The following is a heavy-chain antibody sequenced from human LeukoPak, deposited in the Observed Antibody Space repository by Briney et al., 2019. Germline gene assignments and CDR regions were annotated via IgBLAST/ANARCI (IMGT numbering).Heavy chain of an antibody. D-gene: IGHD3-16*01. CDR3: ARRVWDENAEYFQH. CDR2: IYPGDSDT. J-gene: IGHJ1*01. CDR1: GYTFTSYW. Sequence: KVSCKASGYTFTSYWIGWVRQMPGKGLEWMGIIYPGDSDTRYSPSFQGQVTISADKSISTAYLQWSSLKASDTAMYYCARRVWDENAEYFQHWGQGTLVTVSS. V-gene: IGHV5-51*01.